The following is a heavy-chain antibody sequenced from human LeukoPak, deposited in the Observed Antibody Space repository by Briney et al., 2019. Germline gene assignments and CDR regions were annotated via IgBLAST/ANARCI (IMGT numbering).Heavy chain of an antibody. D-gene: IGHD3-9*01. CDR1: GGTFSSYA. V-gene: IGHV1-46*01. CDR2: INPSGGST. Sequence: ASVKVSCKASGGTFSSYAISWVRQAPGQGLEWMGIINPSGGSTSYAQKFQGKVTMTRDMSTSTVYMELSSLRSEDTAVYYCAGEEDYDILTGYQYWGQGTLVTVSS. J-gene: IGHJ4*02. CDR3: AGEEDYDILTGYQY.